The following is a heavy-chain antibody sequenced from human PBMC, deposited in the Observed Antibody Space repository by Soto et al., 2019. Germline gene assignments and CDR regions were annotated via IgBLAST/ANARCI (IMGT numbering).Heavy chain of an antibody. Sequence: SVKVSCKTSGGTFSSYAIHWVRQAPGQGLEWMGGIVPLFRTTNYAQKFQGRVTITADTSTYTVYMELSELRSGDPAVYYCARTGDSSTYSNLMDRSGLDVWGQGTTVTVSS. V-gene: IGHV1-69*06. D-gene: IGHD3-22*01. CDR3: ARTGDSSTYSNLMDRSGLDV. CDR1: GGTFSSYA. CDR2: IVPLFRTT. J-gene: IGHJ6*02.